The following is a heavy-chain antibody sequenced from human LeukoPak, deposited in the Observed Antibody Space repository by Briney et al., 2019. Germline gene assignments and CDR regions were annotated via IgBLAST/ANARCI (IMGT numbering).Heavy chain of an antibody. Sequence: SETLSLTCTVSGGSISSSSYYWGWIRQPPGKGLEWIGSIYYSGSTYYNPSLKSRVTISVDTSKNQFSLKLSSVTAADTAVYYCARAPFYGSGKKGEGSAFDIWGQGTMVTVSS. CDR3: ARAPFYGSGKKGEGSAFDI. CDR2: IYYSGST. D-gene: IGHD3-10*01. CDR1: GGSISSSSYY. J-gene: IGHJ3*02. V-gene: IGHV4-39*07.